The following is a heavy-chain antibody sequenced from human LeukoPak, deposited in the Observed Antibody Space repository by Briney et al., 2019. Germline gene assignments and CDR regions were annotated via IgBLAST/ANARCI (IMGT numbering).Heavy chain of an antibody. V-gene: IGHV3-33*01. CDR2: IWYDGSDE. CDR1: GFTFSSHG. CDR3: ARDGGYHSSGPFDY. Sequence: KTGGSLRLSCAVSGFTFSSHGMHWVRQAPGKGLEWVSIIWYDGSDEYYADSVKGRFTISRDNSKNTLYLQMNSLRAEDTAVYYCARDGGYHSSGPFDYWGQGTLVTVSS. J-gene: IGHJ4*02. D-gene: IGHD3-22*01.